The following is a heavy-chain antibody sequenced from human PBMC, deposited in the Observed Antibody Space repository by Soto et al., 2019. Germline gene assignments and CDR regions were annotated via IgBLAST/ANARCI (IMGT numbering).Heavy chain of an antibody. CDR3: ARDHAHSYGVYYFDY. Sequence: SETLSLTCTVSGGSIRNYYWSWIRQPPGKGLEWIGYVYSSGSTHYNPSLQSRVTISADTSKNQVSLKVNSVTAADTAVYYCARDHAHSYGVYYFDYWGQGTPVT. V-gene: IGHV4-59*01. CDR1: GGSIRNYY. CDR2: VYSSGST. D-gene: IGHD5-18*01. J-gene: IGHJ4*02.